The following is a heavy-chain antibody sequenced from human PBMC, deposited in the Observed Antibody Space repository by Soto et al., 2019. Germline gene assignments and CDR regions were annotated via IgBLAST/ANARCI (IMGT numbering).Heavy chain of an antibody. J-gene: IGHJ4*02. CDR1: GFSISTYW. D-gene: IGHD2-15*01. Sequence: EVQLVESGGGLVQPGGSLRLSCAASGFSISTYWMSWLRQAPGKGLEWVANIKQDGSAKYYVDSVKGRFTISRDNAKNSLSLQMNSLRAEDTAVYYCARGIGGRSIYFDYWGQGTLVPVSS. CDR2: IKQDGSAK. CDR3: ARGIGGRSIYFDY. V-gene: IGHV3-7*01.